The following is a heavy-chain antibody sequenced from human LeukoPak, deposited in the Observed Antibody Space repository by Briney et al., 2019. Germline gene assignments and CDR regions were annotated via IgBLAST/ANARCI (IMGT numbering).Heavy chain of an antibody. V-gene: IGHV3-48*04. J-gene: IGHJ4*02. D-gene: IGHD3-3*01. CDR1: GFTVSSNY. Sequence: GGSLRLSCAASGFTVSSNYMSWVRQAPGKGLEWVSYISSSSSTIYYADSVKGRFTISRDNAKNSLYLQMNSLRAKDTAVYYCAKSVRFLEWFDYWGQGTLVTVSS. CDR2: ISSSSSTI. CDR3: AKSVRFLEWFDY.